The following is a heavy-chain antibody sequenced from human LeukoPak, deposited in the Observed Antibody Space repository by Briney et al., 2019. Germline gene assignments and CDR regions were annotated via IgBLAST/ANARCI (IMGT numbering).Heavy chain of an antibody. Sequence: GGSLTLSCAASGFTFSTNAMRWVRQAPGKGLEWVSAIGGSGSPTYYADSVKGRFTISRDNSKNTVYLQMNSLRADDTAVYYCAKAVRSFYFDYWGQGTLVTVSS. V-gene: IGHV3-23*01. J-gene: IGHJ4*02. CDR3: AKAVRSFYFDY. CDR2: IGGSGSPT. CDR1: GFTFSTNA.